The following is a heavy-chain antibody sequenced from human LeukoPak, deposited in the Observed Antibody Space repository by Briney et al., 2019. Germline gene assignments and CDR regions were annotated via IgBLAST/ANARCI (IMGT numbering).Heavy chain of an antibody. Sequence: ASVKVSCKASGYTFTSYGISWVRQAPGQGLEWMGWISAYNGNTNYAQKLQGRVTMTTDTSTSTAYMGLRSVRSDDTAVYYCARGYSYGFPFDYWGQGTLVTVSS. D-gene: IGHD5-18*01. V-gene: IGHV1-18*01. J-gene: IGHJ4*02. CDR2: ISAYNGNT. CDR1: GYTFTSYG. CDR3: ARGYSYGFPFDY.